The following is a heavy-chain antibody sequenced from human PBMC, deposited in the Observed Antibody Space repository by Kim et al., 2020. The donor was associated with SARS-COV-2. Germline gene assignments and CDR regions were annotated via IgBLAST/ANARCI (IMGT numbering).Heavy chain of an antibody. CDR3: AKDSDYDILTSGGWFDP. D-gene: IGHD3-9*01. V-gene: IGHV3-9*01. J-gene: IGHJ5*02. CDR2: ISWNSGNI. Sequence: GGSLRLSCAASGFTFGDYAMHWVRQAPGKGLEWVSGISWNSGNIGYGDSVKGRFTISRDNAKNSLYLQMNSLRAEDTAFYYCAKDSDYDILTSGGWFDPWGQGTLVTVSS. CDR1: GFTFGDYA.